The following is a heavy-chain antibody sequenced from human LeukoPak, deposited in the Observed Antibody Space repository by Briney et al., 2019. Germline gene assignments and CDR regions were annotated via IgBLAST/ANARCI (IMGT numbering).Heavy chain of an antibody. Sequence: ASVKVSCKVSGYSLTYLSLHWVRQAPGKGLEWMGGFDPEDGEPIYAQKFQGRLSMTEDTSKDTGYMELRTLRSEDTALYYCAKSHGDYGLLDYCGQGTLVTVSS. J-gene: IGHJ4*02. CDR1: GYSLTYLS. V-gene: IGHV1-24*01. CDR2: FDPEDGEP. D-gene: IGHD4-17*01. CDR3: AKSHGDYGLLDY.